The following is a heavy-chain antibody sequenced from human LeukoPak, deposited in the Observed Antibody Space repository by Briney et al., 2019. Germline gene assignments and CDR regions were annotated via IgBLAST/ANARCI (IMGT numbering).Heavy chain of an antibody. V-gene: IGHV3-53*01. J-gene: IGHJ6*02. CDR3: ARDGYGFYYYCMDV. Sequence: PGGSLRLSCAASGFTVSSNYMSWVRQAPGKGLEWVSIIYSGGDTYYADAVKGRFTISRDNSKNTLYLQMNSLRAEDTAVYYCARDGYGFYYYCMDVWGQGTTVTVSS. D-gene: IGHD3-10*01. CDR2: IYSGGDT. CDR1: GFTVSSNY.